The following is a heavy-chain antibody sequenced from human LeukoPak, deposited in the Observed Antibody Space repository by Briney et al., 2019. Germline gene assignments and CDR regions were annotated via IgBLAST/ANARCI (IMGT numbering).Heavy chain of an antibody. J-gene: IGHJ5*02. V-gene: IGHV3-23*01. Sequence: GGSLRLSCAASGFTFSNYVMNWVRQAPGKGLEWVSAISGSGDYSNSADSVKGRFTISRDSSENTLYLQMNSLRAEDTGVYYCAKDFSAGGNYGYGRFDPWGQGTLVTVSS. CDR2: ISGSGDYS. D-gene: IGHD4-17*01. CDR3: AKDFSAGGNYGYGRFDP. CDR1: GFTFSNYV.